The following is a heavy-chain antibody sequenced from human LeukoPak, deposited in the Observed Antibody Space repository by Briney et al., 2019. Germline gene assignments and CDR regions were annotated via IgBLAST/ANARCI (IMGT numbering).Heavy chain of an antibody. D-gene: IGHD6-13*01. CDR3: ARDSRPIFEWQQLGGDY. J-gene: IGHJ4*02. CDR1: GGSISSGSYY. V-gene: IGHV4-61*02. Sequence: SETLSLTCTVSGGSISSGSYYWSWIRQPAGKGLEWIGRIYTSGSTNYNPSLKSRVTISVDTSKNQFSLKLRSVTAADTAVYYCARDSRPIFEWQQLGGDYWGQGTLVTVSS. CDR2: IYTSGST.